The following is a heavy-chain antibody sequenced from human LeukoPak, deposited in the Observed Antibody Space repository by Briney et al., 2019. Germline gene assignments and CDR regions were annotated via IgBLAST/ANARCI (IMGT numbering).Heavy chain of an antibody. CDR3: ASGPGVEYPFDY. V-gene: IGHV4-59*08. CDR2: IYYSGST. CDR1: GGSINSYY. Sequence: SETLCLTCTVSGGSINSYYWSWIRQPPGKGLEWIAYIYYSGSTNYNPSLKSRVTISVDTSKNQFSLKLSSVTAADTAVYYCASGPGVEYPFDYWGQGTLVTVSS. J-gene: IGHJ4*02. D-gene: IGHD2-2*01.